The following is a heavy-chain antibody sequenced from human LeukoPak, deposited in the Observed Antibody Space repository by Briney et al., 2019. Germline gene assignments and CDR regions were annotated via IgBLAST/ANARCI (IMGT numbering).Heavy chain of an antibody. J-gene: IGHJ3*02. CDR1: GFTFSSCT. CDR2: VTGSGGGT. V-gene: IGHV3-23*01. D-gene: IGHD3-22*01. CDR3: ARHYYYDSSGNRRAFDI. Sequence: GGSLRLSCAASGFTFSSCTMTWVRQAPGRGLGWVSSVTGSGGGTYYADSVKGRFTISRDNSKNTLCLQVNSLRAEDTAVYYCARHYYYDSSGNRRAFDIWGQGTMVTVSS.